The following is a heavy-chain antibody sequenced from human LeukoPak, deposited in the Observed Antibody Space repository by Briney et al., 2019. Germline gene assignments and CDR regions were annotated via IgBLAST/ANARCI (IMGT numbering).Heavy chain of an antibody. CDR2: TRNKANSYTT. Sequence: GGSLRLSCAASGFTFSDHYMDWVRQAPGKGLEWVGRTRNKANSYTTEYAASVKGRFTISRDDSKNSLYLRMNSLKTEDTAVYYCARVKYCSRTSCSYYGMDVWGQGTTVTVSS. D-gene: IGHD2-2*01. CDR1: GFTFSDHY. J-gene: IGHJ6*02. V-gene: IGHV3-72*01. CDR3: ARVKYCSRTSCSYYGMDV.